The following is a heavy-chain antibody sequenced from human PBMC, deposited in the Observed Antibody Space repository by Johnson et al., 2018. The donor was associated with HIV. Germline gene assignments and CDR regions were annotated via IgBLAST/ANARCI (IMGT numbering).Heavy chain of an antibody. J-gene: IGHJ3*02. CDR3: AKDLGIVGAVHRTFDI. CDR1: GFTFSSYA. V-gene: IGHV3-33*06. CDR2: IWYDGSNK. Sequence: QVHLVESGGGVVQPGRSLRLSCAASGFTFSSYAMHWVRQAPGRGLEWMAVIWYDGSNKYYTDSVKGRFTISRDNSKNTLYLQMNSLRAEDTAVYYCAKDLGIVGAVHRTFDIWGQGTMVTVSS. D-gene: IGHD1-26*01.